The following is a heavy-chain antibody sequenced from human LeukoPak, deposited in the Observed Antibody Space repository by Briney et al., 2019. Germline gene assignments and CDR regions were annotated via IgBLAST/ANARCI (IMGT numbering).Heavy chain of an antibody. CDR2: IKSDGSST. J-gene: IGHJ3*02. CDR1: GFTFSSYW. V-gene: IGHV3-74*01. Sequence: GGSLRLSCAASGFTFSSYWMHWVRQAPGKGLVWFSRIKSDGSSTSYADSVKGRFTISRDNAKNTLYLQMNSLRAEDTAVYYCARDVYDFWSGYDAFDIWGQGTMVTVSS. CDR3: ARDVYDFWSGYDAFDI. D-gene: IGHD3-3*01.